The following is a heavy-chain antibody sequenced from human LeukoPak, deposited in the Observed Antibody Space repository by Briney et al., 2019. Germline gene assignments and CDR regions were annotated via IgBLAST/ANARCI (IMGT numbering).Heavy chain of an antibody. Sequence: GGSLRLSCAASGFTVSSNYMSWVRQAPGKGLEWVSVIYSGGSTYYADSVKGRFTISRDNYKNTLYLQMNSLRAEDTAVYYCARARKGYYYYYGMDVWGQGTTVTVPS. CDR3: ARARKGYYYYYGMDV. J-gene: IGHJ6*02. CDR1: GFTVSSNY. CDR2: IYSGGST. V-gene: IGHV3-66*01. D-gene: IGHD1-14*01.